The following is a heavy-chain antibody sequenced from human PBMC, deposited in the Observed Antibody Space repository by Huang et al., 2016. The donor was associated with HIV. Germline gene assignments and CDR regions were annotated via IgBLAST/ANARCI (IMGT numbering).Heavy chain of an antibody. CDR2: IVPIFGTP. V-gene: IGHV1-69*01. CDR1: GGTFSSYA. Sequence: QVQLVLSGAEVKKPGSSVRVSCEASGGTFSSYAINWVRQAPGQGLEWMGGIVPIFGTPNSAQKFQGRVTITADESTSTAYMELSSLRSDDTAVYYCARDRKYDNAWYWFDPWGQGTLVTVSS. J-gene: IGHJ5*02. D-gene: IGHD1-1*01. CDR3: ARDRKYDNAWYWFDP.